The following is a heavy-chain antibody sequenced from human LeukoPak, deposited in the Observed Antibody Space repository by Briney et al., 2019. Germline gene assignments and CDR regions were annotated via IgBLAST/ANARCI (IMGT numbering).Heavy chain of an antibody. D-gene: IGHD6-6*01. V-gene: IGHV4-61*01. CDR1: GGSVSSGSYY. Sequence: PSETLSLTCTVSGGSVSSGSYYWSWIRQPPGKGLEWIGYIYYSGSTNYNPSLKSRVTISVDTSKNQFSLKLSSVTAADTAVYYCARERCSSSSGHNTDNWFDPWGQGTLVTVSS. J-gene: IGHJ5*02. CDR3: ARERCSSSSGHNTDNWFDP. CDR2: IYYSGST.